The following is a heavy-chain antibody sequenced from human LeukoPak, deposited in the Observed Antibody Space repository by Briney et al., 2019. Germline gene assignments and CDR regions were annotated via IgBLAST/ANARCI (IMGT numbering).Heavy chain of an antibody. CDR3: ATANWEGSSGWFRDAFDI. Sequence: PGGSLRLSCVASGGTLSNYAMSWARQAPGKGLEWVSGISSSGSGGNTYYADSVKGRFTISRDSSRNTLYLQMNSLRAEDTAVYYCATANWEGSSGWFRDAFDIWGQGTMVTVSS. CDR1: GGTLSNYA. D-gene: IGHD6-19*01. V-gene: IGHV3-23*01. CDR2: ISSSGSGGNT. J-gene: IGHJ3*02.